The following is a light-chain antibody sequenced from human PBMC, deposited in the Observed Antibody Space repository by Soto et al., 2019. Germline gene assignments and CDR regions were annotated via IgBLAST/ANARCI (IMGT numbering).Light chain of an antibody. Sequence: DIQMTQSPSTLSASVGDRVAITCRASQSISSGLAWYQQKPGKAPKLLIYDAPTLQSGVPSRFSGSGSGTEFTLTISSLQPDDFATYYCQQCANYPLTFGGGTTLEI. J-gene: IGKJ4*01. V-gene: IGKV1-5*01. CDR1: QSISSG. CDR2: DAP. CDR3: QQCANYPLT.